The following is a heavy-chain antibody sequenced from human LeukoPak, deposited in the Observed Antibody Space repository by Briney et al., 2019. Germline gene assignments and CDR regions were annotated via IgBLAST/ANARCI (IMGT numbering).Heavy chain of an antibody. D-gene: IGHD2/OR15-2a*01. CDR3: ARRGSTDY. V-gene: IGHV3-7*03. Sequence: GGSLRLSCAASGFTFSSYGMHWVRQAPGKGLEWVANIKEDGSEKYYADFVKGRFTISRDNAKSSLDLQMNSLRAEDTAVYYCARRGSTDYWGQGTLVTVSS. J-gene: IGHJ4*02. CDR2: IKEDGSEK. CDR1: GFTFSSYG.